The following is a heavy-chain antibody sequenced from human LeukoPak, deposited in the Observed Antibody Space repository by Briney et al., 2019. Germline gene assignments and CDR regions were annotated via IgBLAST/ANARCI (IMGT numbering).Heavy chain of an antibody. V-gene: IGHV4-61*01. D-gene: IGHD1-26*01. CDR3: ARGPPYSGSYYIDY. J-gene: IGHJ4*02. CDR1: GGSVSSGSYY. CDR2: IYYSANT. Sequence: PSETLSLTCTVSGGSVSSGSYYWSWIRQPPGKGLEWIGYIYYSANTNYDPSLKSRVTISVDTSKNQFSLNLSSVTAADTAVYYCARGPPYSGSYYIDYWGQGTLVTVSS.